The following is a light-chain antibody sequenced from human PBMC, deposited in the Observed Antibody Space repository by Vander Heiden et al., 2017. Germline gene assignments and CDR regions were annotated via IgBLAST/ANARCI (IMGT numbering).Light chain of an antibody. V-gene: IGKV1-39*01. CDR3: QQSYSIPYS. CDR2: AAS. J-gene: IGKJ2*03. Sequence: DNQVAPSPSSLSASVGDRGTITCRASQSSSSSLDWYQQKPGKAPKLLIYAASSLQSGVPSRFSGSGSGTDFALTISSLQPEDFATYYCQQSYSIPYSFGQGTKLEI. CDR1: QSSSSS.